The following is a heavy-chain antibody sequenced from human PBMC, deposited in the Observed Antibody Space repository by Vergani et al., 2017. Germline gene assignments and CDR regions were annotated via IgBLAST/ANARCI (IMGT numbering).Heavy chain of an antibody. D-gene: IGHD3-22*01. J-gene: IGHJ3*02. CDR1: GFTFSSYE. V-gene: IGHV3-48*03. CDR2: ISRIGSTI. Sequence: EVQLVESGGGLVQPGGSLRLSCAASGFTFSSYEMNWVRQAPGKGQEWGSYISRIGSTIYYADSVKGRFTISRDNAKNSLYLQMNSLRAEATAVYYCARDRRLSGYYHAVDIWGQGTMVTVSS. CDR3: ARDRRLSGYYHAVDI.